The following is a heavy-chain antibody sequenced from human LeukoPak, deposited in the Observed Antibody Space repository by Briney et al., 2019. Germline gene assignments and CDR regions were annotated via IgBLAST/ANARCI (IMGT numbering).Heavy chain of an antibody. J-gene: IGHJ6*02. D-gene: IGHD6-19*01. Sequence: ASMKVSCKASGYTFTSYDINWVRQATGQGLEWMGWMNPNSGNTGYAQKFQGRVTMTRNTSISTAYMELSSLRSEDTAVYYCAREIAVAGRYYYGMDVWGQGTTVTVSS. V-gene: IGHV1-8*01. CDR2: MNPNSGNT. CDR1: GYTFTSYD. CDR3: AREIAVAGRYYYGMDV.